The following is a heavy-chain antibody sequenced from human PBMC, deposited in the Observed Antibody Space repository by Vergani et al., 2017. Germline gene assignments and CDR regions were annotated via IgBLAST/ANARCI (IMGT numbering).Heavy chain of an antibody. CDR3: AKDGEYYDFWSGYQREYYYYYMDV. J-gene: IGHJ6*03. V-gene: IGHV3-23*03. D-gene: IGHD3-3*01. CDR2: IYSGGSST. Sequence: EVQLVESGGGLVQPGGSLRLSCAASGFTVSSNYMSWVRQAPGKGLEWVSVIYSGGSSTYYADSVKGRFTISRDNSKNTLYLQMNSLRAEDTAVYYCAKDGEYYDFWSGYQREYYYYYMDVWGKGTTVTVSS. CDR1: GFTVSSNY.